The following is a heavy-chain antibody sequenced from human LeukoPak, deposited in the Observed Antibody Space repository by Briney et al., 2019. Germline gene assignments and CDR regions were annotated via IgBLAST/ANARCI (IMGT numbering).Heavy chain of an antibody. CDR3: ARGGYSSGWLYFDY. CDR2: INYSGST. V-gene: IGHV4-59*01. Sequence: PSETLSLTCTVSGGSISSYYWSWIRQPPGKGLEWIGYINYSGSTNYNPSLKSRVTISVDTSKNQFSLKLSSVTAADTAVYYCARGGYSSGWLYFDYWGQGTLVTVSS. D-gene: IGHD6-19*01. CDR1: GGSISSYY. J-gene: IGHJ4*02.